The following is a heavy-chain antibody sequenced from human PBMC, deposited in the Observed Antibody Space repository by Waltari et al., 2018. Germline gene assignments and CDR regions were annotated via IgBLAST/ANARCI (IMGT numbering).Heavy chain of an antibody. V-gene: IGHV3-9*01. CDR3: AKDIGADYVFDY. J-gene: IGHJ4*02. Sequence: EVQLVESGGGLVQPGRSLRLSCAASGFTFDDYAMHWVRQAPGKGLGWVSGISWNIGSIGYADSVKGRFTISRDNAKNSLYLQMNSLRAEDTALYYCAKDIGADYVFDYWGQGTLVTVSS. CDR2: ISWNIGSI. D-gene: IGHD4-17*01. CDR1: GFTFDDYA.